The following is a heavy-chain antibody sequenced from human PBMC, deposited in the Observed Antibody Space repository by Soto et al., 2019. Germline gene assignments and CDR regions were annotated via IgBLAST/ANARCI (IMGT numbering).Heavy chain of an antibody. CDR1: GFTFSIYA. CDR2: ISHRSATT. J-gene: IGHJ4*02. D-gene: IGHD3-22*01. V-gene: IGHV3-23*01. CDR3: ARQIVELIPYFDH. Sequence: GGSLRLSCAASGFTFSIYAMSWVRQAPGKGLEWVSTISHRSATTYYADSVKGRFTVSRDNSKNTLYLRMNSLRAEDTAVYYCARQIVELIPYFDHWRQGSLVTVSS.